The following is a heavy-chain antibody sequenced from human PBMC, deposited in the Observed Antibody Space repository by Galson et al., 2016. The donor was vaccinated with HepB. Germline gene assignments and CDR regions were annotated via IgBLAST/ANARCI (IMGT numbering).Heavy chain of an antibody. V-gene: IGHV1-8*02. CDR1: GYSFTNYQ. CDR2: MNPHSGNT. D-gene: IGHD2-21*02. Sequence: GYSFTNYQINWVRQATGQGLEWLGWMNPHSGNTLYAQKFQGRVTMTSDTSISTAYMELRSLTSEDTAIYYCARGVVCYGDRCTYTGMDVWGQGTTVTVSS. CDR3: ARGVVCYGDRCTYTGMDV. J-gene: IGHJ6*02.